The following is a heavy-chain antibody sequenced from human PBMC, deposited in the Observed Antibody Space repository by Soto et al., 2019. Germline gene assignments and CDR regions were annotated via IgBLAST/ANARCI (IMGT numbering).Heavy chain of an antibody. D-gene: IGHD6-19*01. CDR2: IDGDDGK. Sequence: GAGPTLVNPTQTLTLTCTFSGFSLTTSAMRVGWIRQPPGKALEWLARIDGDDGKFYSTSLKTRLTISKDTSKNQVVLTMTNMDTVDTATYYCANRPPRRGQWLVRTWNLVDYWGQGTLVTVSS. V-gene: IGHV2-70*12. J-gene: IGHJ4*02. CDR3: ANRPPRRGQWLVRTWNLVDY. CDR1: GFSLTTSAMR.